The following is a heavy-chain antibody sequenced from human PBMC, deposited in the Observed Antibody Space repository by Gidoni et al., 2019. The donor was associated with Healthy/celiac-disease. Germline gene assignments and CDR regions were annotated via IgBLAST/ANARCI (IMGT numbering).Heavy chain of an antibody. Sequence: QVQLQESGPGLVKPSGTLSITCAVSGGSISSSNWWSWVRTPPGKGMEWMGEIYHSGSTNSTPSLKIRVTISVDKSKNQFSLKLSSVTAADTAVYYCAREWTNDYYGMDVWGQGTTVTVSS. CDR3: AREWTNDYYGMDV. J-gene: IGHJ6*02. CDR2: IYHSGST. CDR1: GGSISSSNW. V-gene: IGHV4-4*02. D-gene: IGHD5-12*01.